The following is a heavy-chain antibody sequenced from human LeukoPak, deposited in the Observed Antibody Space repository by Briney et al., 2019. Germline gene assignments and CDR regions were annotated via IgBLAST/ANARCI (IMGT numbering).Heavy chain of an antibody. CDR3: AWKYYYDASGYFYVDS. Sequence: SETLSLTCTVSGYSISSGYYWGWVRQSPGKGLERIGSFYHSGPTYYNPSLRSRVTISVDTSRNQFSLKLRSVTAADTAVYYCAWKYYYDASGYFYVDSWGQGTLVTVSS. CDR1: GYSISSGYY. J-gene: IGHJ4*02. D-gene: IGHD3-22*01. V-gene: IGHV4-38-2*02. CDR2: FYHSGPT.